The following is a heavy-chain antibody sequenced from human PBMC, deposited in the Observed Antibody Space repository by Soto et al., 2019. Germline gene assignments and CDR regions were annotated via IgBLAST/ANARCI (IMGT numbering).Heavy chain of an antibody. CDR3: AREGGYCYGGTCRYFDY. CDR1: GFTFSTYS. D-gene: IGHD2-15*01. CDR2: INNSSYI. Sequence: EVQLVESGGGLVKPGGSLRLSCAASGFTFSTYSMNWVRQAPGKGLEWVSSINNSSYIYYADSVKGRFTISRDDAKNSLYLQMNSLRAEDKAVYYCAREGGYCYGGTCRYFDYWGQGTLVTVSS. J-gene: IGHJ4*02. V-gene: IGHV3-21*01.